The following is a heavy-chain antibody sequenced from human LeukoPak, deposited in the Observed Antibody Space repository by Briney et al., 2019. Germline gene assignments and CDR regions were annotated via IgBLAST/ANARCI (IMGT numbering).Heavy chain of an antibody. D-gene: IGHD6-19*01. J-gene: IGHJ4*02. Sequence: GGSLRLSLAGSGFTFRSYAMNGVRQAPGKGLEWVSAISGSGGSTYYADSVKGRFTISRDNSKNTLYLLMNSLRPEDTAVYYCARDPVADTPDYFVEWGQGTLVTVSS. CDR1: GFTFRSYA. V-gene: IGHV3-23*01. CDR2: ISGSGGST. CDR3: ARDPVADTPDYFVE.